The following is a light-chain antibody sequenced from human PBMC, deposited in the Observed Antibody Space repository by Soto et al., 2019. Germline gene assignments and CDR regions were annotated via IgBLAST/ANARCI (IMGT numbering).Light chain of an antibody. Sequence: QSALTQPASVSGSPGQSIPISCTGTRTDVGGYNFVSWYQQHPGKAPKLIIYEVSNRPSGVSNRFSGSKSDNTASLTISGLQAEDEADYYCCSYVSSKTYVFGTGTKLTVL. CDR2: EVS. CDR3: CSYVSSKTYV. CDR1: RTDVGGYNF. V-gene: IGLV2-14*01. J-gene: IGLJ1*01.